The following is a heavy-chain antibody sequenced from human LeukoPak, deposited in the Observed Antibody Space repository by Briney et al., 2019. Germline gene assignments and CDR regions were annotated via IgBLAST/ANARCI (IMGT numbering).Heavy chain of an antibody. Sequence: KPSEALSLTCAVYGGSFSGYYWSWIRQPPGKGLEWIGEINHSGSTNYNPSLKSRVTISVDTSKNQFSLKLSSVTAADTAVYYCARHDRGWPYYYYMDVWGKGTTVTISS. D-gene: IGHD6-19*01. CDR1: GGSFSGYY. V-gene: IGHV4-34*01. CDR2: INHSGST. CDR3: ARHDRGWPYYYYMDV. J-gene: IGHJ6*03.